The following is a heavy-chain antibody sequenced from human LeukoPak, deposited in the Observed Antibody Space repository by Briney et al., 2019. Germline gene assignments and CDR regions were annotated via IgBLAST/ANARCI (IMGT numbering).Heavy chain of an antibody. CDR1: GDTFSSYA. V-gene: IGHV1-69*01. CDR3: ATGNITMVRGVITSLDY. CDR2: IIPIFGTA. J-gene: IGHJ4*02. D-gene: IGHD3-10*01. Sequence: SVKVSCKASGDTFSSYAISGVRQAPGQGLEWMGGIIPIFGTANYAQKFQGRVTITADESTSTAYMELSSLRSEDTAVYYCATGNITMVRGVITSLDYWGQGTLVTVSS.